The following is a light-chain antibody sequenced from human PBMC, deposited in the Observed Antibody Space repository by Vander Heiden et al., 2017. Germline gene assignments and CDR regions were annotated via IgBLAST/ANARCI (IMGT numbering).Light chain of an antibody. CDR3: QQYDNLPRKYT. Sequence: DIQMTQSPSSLSASVGDRVTITCQASQDISNYLNWYQQKPGKAPKLLIYDASNLETGVQSRFSGSGYGTDFTFTISSLQPEDIATYYCQQYDNLPRKYTFGQGTKLEIK. J-gene: IGKJ2*01. CDR2: DAS. CDR1: QDISNY. V-gene: IGKV1-33*01.